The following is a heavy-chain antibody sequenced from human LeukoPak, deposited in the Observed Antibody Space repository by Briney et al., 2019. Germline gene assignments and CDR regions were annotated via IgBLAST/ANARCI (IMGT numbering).Heavy chain of an antibody. Sequence: GGSLRLSCATSRFTFSSYWMSWVRQAPGKGLEWVANIKQDGSEKYYVDSVKGRFTISRDNAKNSLYLQMNSLRAEDTAVYYCARGLAAAGLTYYFDYWGQGTLVTVSS. V-gene: IGHV3-7*01. D-gene: IGHD6-13*01. CDR1: RFTFSSYW. CDR3: ARGLAAAGLTYYFDY. J-gene: IGHJ4*02. CDR2: IKQDGSEK.